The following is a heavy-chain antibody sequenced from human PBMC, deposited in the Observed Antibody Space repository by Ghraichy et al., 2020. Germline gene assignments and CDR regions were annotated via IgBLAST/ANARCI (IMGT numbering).Heavy chain of an antibody. CDR2: INPNSGGT. Sequence: ASVKVSCKSSGDTFRDYYLQWVRQSPGQGLETMGWINPNSGGTNYAQKFQGRVTMTSDTSITTAYMELSRVTSDDTAVYYCARGSIVGGTVKYASDIWGQLTLVTVSS. J-gene: IGHJ3*02. V-gene: IGHV1-2*02. CDR1: GDTFRDYY. D-gene: IGHD3-3*02. CDR3: ARGSIVGGTVKYASDI.